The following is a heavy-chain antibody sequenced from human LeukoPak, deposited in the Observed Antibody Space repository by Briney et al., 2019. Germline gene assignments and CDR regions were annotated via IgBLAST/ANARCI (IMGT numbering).Heavy chain of an antibody. D-gene: IGHD2-15*01. CDR2: INSDGSST. Sequence: GGSLRLSCAASGFTFSSYWMHWVRQAPGKGLVWVSRINSDGSSTSYADSVKGRLTISRDNAKNTLYLQMNSLRAEDTAVYYCARAIGYCSGGSCFNWFDPWGQGTLVTVSS. J-gene: IGHJ5*02. CDR1: GFTFSSYW. CDR3: ARAIGYCSGGSCFNWFDP. V-gene: IGHV3-74*01.